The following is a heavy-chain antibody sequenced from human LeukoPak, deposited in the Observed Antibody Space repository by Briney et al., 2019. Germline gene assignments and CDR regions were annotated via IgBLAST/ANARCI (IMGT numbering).Heavy chain of an antibody. V-gene: IGHV3-11*03. CDR3: AGGGGSYRLGVYFDY. CDR2: ISSSSSYT. D-gene: IGHD1-26*01. J-gene: IGHJ4*02. CDR1: GFTFSDYY. Sequence: GGSLRLSCAASGFTFSDYYMSWIRQAPGKGLEWVSYISSSSSYTNYADSVKGRFTISRDNAKNTLYLQLNSLRAEDTAVYYCAGGGGSYRLGVYFDYWGQGTLVTVSS.